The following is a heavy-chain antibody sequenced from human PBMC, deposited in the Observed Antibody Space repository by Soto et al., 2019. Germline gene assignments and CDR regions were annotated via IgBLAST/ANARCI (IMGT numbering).Heavy chain of an antibody. Sequence: QIQLVQSGAEVKQPGASVKVSCNASGYTFKTYGISWVRQAPGQGLEWMGWISAYDGDTNHAQTLQGRVSMTTDISTSTAYMELTSLTSDDTAVYYCASSSSGSPDSWGQGTLVTVSS. CDR3: ASSSSGSPDS. V-gene: IGHV1-18*01. J-gene: IGHJ4*02. D-gene: IGHD6-6*01. CDR1: GYTFKTYG. CDR2: ISAYDGDT.